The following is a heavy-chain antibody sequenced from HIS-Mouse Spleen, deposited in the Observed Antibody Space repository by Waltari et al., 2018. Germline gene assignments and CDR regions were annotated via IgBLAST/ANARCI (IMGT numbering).Heavy chain of an antibody. Sequence: EVQLVESGGGLVQPGGSLRLSCAASGFTFSNAWMSWVRQALGKGREWVGRIKSKTDGGTTDYAAPVKGRFTISRDDSKNTLYLQMNSLKTEDTAVYYCTTDPGPTDTGSSWYFDYWGQGTLVTVSS. CDR1: GFTFSNAW. CDR2: IKSKTDGGTT. D-gene: IGHD6-13*01. V-gene: IGHV3-15*01. CDR3: TTDPGPTDTGSSWYFDY. J-gene: IGHJ4*02.